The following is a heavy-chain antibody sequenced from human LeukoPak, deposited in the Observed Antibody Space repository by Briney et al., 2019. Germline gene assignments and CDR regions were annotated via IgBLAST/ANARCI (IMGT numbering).Heavy chain of an antibody. J-gene: IGHJ4*02. V-gene: IGHV1-8*01. CDR2: MNPNSGDT. CDR3: ARTPRNGYIEGY. Sequence: ASVKVSCKTSGYTFTSYVITWVRQAPGQGLEWMGWMNPNSGDTGYAQNFQGRVTMTRDTSINTAYMELSSLRSEDTAVYYCARTPRNGYIEGYWGQGTLVTVSS. D-gene: IGHD5-24*01. CDR1: GYTFTSYV.